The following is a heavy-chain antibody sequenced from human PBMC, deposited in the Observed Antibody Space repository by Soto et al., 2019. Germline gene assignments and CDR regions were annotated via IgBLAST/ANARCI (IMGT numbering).Heavy chain of an antibody. J-gene: IGHJ4*02. Sequence: EVQLVESGGGLVKPGGSLRLSCAASGFTFSNAWMNWVRQAPGKGLEWVGRIKSKSDGGTTDYAAPVKGRFTISRDDSKHTLYLQMNSLKPEDTAVYYCTTGYYDRSGYSYYFDYWGQGTLVTVSS. V-gene: IGHV3-15*07. CDR2: IKSKSDGGTT. CDR1: GFTFSNAW. D-gene: IGHD3-22*01. CDR3: TTGYYDRSGYSYYFDY.